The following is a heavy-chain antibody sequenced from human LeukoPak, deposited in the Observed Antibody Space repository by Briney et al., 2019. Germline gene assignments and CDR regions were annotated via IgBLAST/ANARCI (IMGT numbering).Heavy chain of an antibody. D-gene: IGHD3-10*01. V-gene: IGHV3-9*01. CDR3: ARATPYLTMVRGATSAGLYYMDV. J-gene: IGHJ6*03. CDR2: ISWNSGSI. CDR1: GFTFDDYA. Sequence: GGSLRLSCAASGFTFDDYAMHWVRQAPGKGLEWVSGISWNSGSIGYADSVKGRFTISRDNAKNSLYLQMNSLRAEDTALYYCARATPYLTMVRGATSAGLYYMDVWGKGTTVTVSS.